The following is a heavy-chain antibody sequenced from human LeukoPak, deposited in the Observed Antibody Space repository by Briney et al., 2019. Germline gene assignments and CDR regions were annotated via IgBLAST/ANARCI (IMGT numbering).Heavy chain of an antibody. J-gene: IGHJ4*02. Sequence: GGSLRLSCAASGFTFSSSAMSWVRQAPGKGLEWVANIKRDGSEKYYVDSVKGRFTISRDNARNSLYLQMNSLRAEDTAVYYCARADSSSWYSLFDYWGQGTLVTVSS. CDR3: ARADSSSWYSLFDY. CDR1: GFTFSSSA. D-gene: IGHD6-13*01. V-gene: IGHV3-7*01. CDR2: IKRDGSEK.